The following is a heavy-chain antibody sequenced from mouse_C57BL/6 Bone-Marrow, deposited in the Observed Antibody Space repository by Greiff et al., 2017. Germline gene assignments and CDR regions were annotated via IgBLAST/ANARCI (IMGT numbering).Heavy chain of an antibody. CDR1: GYTFTSYW. CDR2: IYPGSGST. J-gene: IGHJ3*01. Sequence: QVQLQQPGAELVKPGASVKMSCKASGYTFTSYWITWVKQRPGQGLVWIGDIYPGSGSTNYNEKFKSKATLTVDTSSSTAYMQLSSLTSEDSAVYYCARNDGYLAWFAYWGQGTLVTVSA. CDR3: ARNDGYLAWFAY. V-gene: IGHV1-55*01. D-gene: IGHD2-3*01.